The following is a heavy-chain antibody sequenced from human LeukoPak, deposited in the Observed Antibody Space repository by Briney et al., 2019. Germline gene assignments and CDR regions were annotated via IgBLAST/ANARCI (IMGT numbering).Heavy chain of an antibody. CDR2: IYYSGST. V-gene: IGHV4-30-4*01. CDR3: ARAHPYPGRRVLDP. Sequence: SETLSLTCTVSGDSISSVDYYWSWIRQPPGKGLEWIGYIYYSGSTYYNPSLKSRVTISVDTSKNQFSLKLSSVTAADTAVYYCARAHPYPGRRVLDPWGQGTLVTVSS. D-gene: IGHD2-8*02. J-gene: IGHJ5*02. CDR1: GDSISSVDYY.